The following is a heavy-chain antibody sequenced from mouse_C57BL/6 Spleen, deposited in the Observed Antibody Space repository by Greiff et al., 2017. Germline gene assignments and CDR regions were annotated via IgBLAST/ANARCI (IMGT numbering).Heavy chain of an antibody. J-gene: IGHJ4*01. CDR1: GYAFSSYW. D-gene: IGHD2-5*01. V-gene: IGHV1-80*01. CDR2: IYPGDGDT. CDR3: ARSLYSNDYAMDY. Sequence: QVQLKQSGAELVKPGASVKISCKASGYAFSSYWMNWVKQRPGKGLEWIGQIYPGDGDTNYNGKFKGKATLTADKSSSTAYMQLSSLTSEDSAVYFCARSLYSNDYAMDYWGQGTSVTVSS.